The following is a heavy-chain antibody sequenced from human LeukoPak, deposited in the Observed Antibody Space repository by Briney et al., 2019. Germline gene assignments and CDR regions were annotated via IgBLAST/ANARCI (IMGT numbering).Heavy chain of an antibody. CDR2: IYPGDSDT. D-gene: IGHD4-17*01. V-gene: IGHV5-51*01. CDR3: ASQTTVPRVDAFNV. J-gene: IGHJ3*01. CDR1: GYSFTNYW. Sequence: GEALKISCKGSGYSFTNYWIGWVRPMSGKGLEWVGIIYPGDSDTRYSPSFQGQVTISADKSVSSAYLQWNSLKASDTAMYYCASQTTVPRVDAFNVWGQGTVVTVSS.